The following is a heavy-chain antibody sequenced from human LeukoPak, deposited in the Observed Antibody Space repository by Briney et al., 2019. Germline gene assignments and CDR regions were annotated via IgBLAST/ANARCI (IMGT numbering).Heavy chain of an antibody. J-gene: IGHJ4*02. CDR1: GFTFSSNG. Sequence: GGSLRLSCVASGFTFSSNGMHWVRQAPGKGLEGVAVIWYDGSNKYYADSVKRRFTLSRDNSKNTLYLQMNSLRAEDTAVYYSARAEKIAVAGMGYYFDYWGQGPLVTVSS. V-gene: IGHV3-33*01. CDR2: IWYDGSNK. D-gene: IGHD6-19*01. CDR3: ARAEKIAVAGMGYYFDY.